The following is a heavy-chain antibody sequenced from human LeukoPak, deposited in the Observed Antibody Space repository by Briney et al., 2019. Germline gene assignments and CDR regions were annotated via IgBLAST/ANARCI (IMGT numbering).Heavy chain of an antibody. J-gene: IGHJ6*04. CDR2: ISSSGSTI. V-gene: IGHV3-48*03. CDR3: ASFVLLWFGEPRNGMDV. D-gene: IGHD3-10*01. Sequence: LGGSLRLSCAASGFTFSSYEMNWVRQAPGKGLEWVSYISSSGSTIYYADSVKGRFTISRDNAKNSLYLQMNSLRAEDTAVYYCASFVLLWFGEPRNGMDVWGKGTTVTVSS. CDR1: GFTFSSYE.